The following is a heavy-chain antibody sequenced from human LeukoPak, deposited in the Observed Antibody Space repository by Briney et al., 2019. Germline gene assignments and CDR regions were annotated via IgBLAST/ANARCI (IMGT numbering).Heavy chain of an antibody. CDR2: INHSGST. J-gene: IGHJ6*03. CDR1: GGSFSGYY. D-gene: IGHD1-14*01. CDR3: ARRTHNNAGYYYYYYMDV. Sequence: PSETLSLTCAVYGGSFSGYYWSWIRQPPGKGLEWIGEINHSGSTNYNPSLKSRVTISVDTSKNQSSLKLSSVTAADTAVYYCARRTHNNAGYYYYYYMDVWGKGTTVTVSS. V-gene: IGHV4-34*01.